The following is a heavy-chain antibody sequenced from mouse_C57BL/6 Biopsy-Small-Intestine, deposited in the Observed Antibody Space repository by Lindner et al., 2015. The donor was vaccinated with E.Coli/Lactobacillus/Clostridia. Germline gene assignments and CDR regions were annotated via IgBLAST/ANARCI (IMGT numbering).Heavy chain of an antibody. Sequence: VQLQESGPELVKPGDSVKMSCKASGYTFTDYYMDWVKQSHRKSLEWIGYIYPNNGGTSYNQKFKGKATLTVDKSSSTAYMELHSLTSEDSAVYYCARGENYPWYFDVWGAGTTVTVSS. CDR2: IYPNNGGT. D-gene: IGHD2-1*01. CDR3: ARGENYPWYFDV. CDR1: GYTFTDYY. J-gene: IGHJ1*01. V-gene: IGHV1-34*02.